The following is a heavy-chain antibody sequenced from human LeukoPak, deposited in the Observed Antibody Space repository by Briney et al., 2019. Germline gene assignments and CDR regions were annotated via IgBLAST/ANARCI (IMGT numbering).Heavy chain of an antibody. CDR2: ISGNGDNT. D-gene: IGHD6-19*01. V-gene: IGHV3-23*01. CDR3: AKTLSSGWSGKYYFDY. Sequence: PGGSLRLSCAASGFTFSTYWMHWVRQAPGKGLEWVSGISGNGDNTYYADSVKGRFTIYRDNSKSRLSLQMNSLRAEDTAVYYCAKTLSSGWSGKYYFDYWGQGTLVSVSS. CDR1: GFTFSTYW. J-gene: IGHJ4*02.